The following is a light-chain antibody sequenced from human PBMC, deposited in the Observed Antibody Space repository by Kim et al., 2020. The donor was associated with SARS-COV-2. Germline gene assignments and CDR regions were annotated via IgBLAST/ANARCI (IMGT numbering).Light chain of an antibody. V-gene: IGKV1-13*02. Sequence: AIQLAQSPSSLSASVGDRVTITCRASQGIGTSLAWYRQKPGKAPQLLIEGTSTLESGVPSGFTGSGSGTDFILTISSLQPEDFATYYCQQFKSFPRTFCQGTKVYIK. J-gene: IGKJ1*01. CDR3: QQFKSFPRT. CDR1: QGIGTS. CDR2: GTS.